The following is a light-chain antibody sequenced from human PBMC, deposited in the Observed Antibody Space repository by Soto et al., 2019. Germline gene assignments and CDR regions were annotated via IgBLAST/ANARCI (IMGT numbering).Light chain of an antibody. J-gene: IGKJ1*01. V-gene: IGKV3-20*01. CDR1: QSLSSSY. CDR2: GAA. Sequence: SPEERATRSCKVSQSLSSSYLAWYQQTPGQAPSLLFYGAASRAPGVSDRFSGWESGTDFTLTTSSLEPEHVAVYYCQHYSSSPWTSGQGTSVDI. CDR3: QHYSSSPWT.